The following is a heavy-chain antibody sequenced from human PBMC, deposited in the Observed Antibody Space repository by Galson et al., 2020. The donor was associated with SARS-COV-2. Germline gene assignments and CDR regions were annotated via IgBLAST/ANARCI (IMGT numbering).Heavy chain of an antibody. CDR1: GYTFVSYD. D-gene: IGHD3-3*02. J-gene: IGHJ6*02. CDR2: MNPHTDKT. Sequence: ASVKVSCKTSGYTFVSYDINWVRQAAGQGLEWMGWMNPHTDKTGYAQKFQGRVTMTRDTSTGTAYMELTSLRSDDTAVYYCARALASAAPFYGLDVWGQGTTVTGSS. CDR3: ARALASAAPFYGLDV. V-gene: IGHV1-8*01.